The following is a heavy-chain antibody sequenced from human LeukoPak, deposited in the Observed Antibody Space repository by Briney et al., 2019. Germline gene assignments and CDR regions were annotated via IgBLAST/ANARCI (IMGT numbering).Heavy chain of an antibody. V-gene: IGHV3-15*01. Sequence: GGSLRLSCAASGFTFSIASMSWVRQAPGKGLEWVGQIKTKTDGGTTDHAAPVKGRFTISRHGSKNTLYLQMSSLKTEDTAVYYCTTHRGYSSSPTFDYWGQGTLVTVSS. J-gene: IGHJ4*02. CDR3: TTHRGYSSSPTFDY. CDR1: GFTFSIAS. CDR2: IKTKTDGGTT. D-gene: IGHD6-13*01.